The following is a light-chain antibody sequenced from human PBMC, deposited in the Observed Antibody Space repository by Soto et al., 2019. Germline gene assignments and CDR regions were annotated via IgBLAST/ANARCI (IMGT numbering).Light chain of an antibody. Sequence: IVFTQSPATLSLSPWERATLSCRASPSVTNYLAWYQQRPGQAPRLLIFGAFNRATGIPARFSGSGSGTDFTLTISSLEPEDSAVYYCQQRNVWPPVTFGQGTRLEIK. J-gene: IGKJ5*01. V-gene: IGKV3-11*01. CDR1: PSVTNY. CDR2: GAF. CDR3: QQRNVWPPVT.